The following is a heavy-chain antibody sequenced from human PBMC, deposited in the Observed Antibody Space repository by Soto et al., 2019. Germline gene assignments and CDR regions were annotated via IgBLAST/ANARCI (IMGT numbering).Heavy chain of an antibody. Sequence: GGSLRLSCAASGFTFSSYWMSWVRQAPGKGLEWVANIKQDGSEKYYVDSVKGRFTISRDNAKNSLYLQMNSLRAEDTAVYYCARDRDTAMVNRGPYYFDYWGQGTLVTVSS. CDR3: ARDRDTAMVNRGPYYFDY. J-gene: IGHJ4*02. CDR2: IKQDGSEK. CDR1: GFTFSSYW. D-gene: IGHD5-18*01. V-gene: IGHV3-7*01.